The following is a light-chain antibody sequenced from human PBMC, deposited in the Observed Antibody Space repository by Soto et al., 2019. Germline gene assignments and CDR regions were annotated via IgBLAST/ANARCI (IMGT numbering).Light chain of an antibody. CDR1: SSDVGGYNY. Sequence: QSALTQPRSVSGSPGQSVTISCTGTSSDVGGYNYVSWYQQHPGKAPKVMIYDVSKRPSGVPDRFSGSKSGNTASLTIFGLQAEDDADYYCCSYAGSFIHRVFGGGTKLTVL. V-gene: IGLV2-11*01. J-gene: IGLJ3*02. CDR2: DVS. CDR3: CSYAGSFIHRV.